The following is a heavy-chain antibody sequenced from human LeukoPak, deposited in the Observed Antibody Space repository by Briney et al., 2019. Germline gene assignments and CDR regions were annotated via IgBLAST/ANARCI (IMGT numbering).Heavy chain of an antibody. CDR2: ISAYNGNT. CDR3: ASVGAGIVGANDAFDI. V-gene: IGHV1-18*01. CDR1: GYTFTSYG. Sequence: ASVKVSCKASGYTFTSYGISWVRQAPGQGLEWMGWISAYNGNTNYAQKLQGRVTMTRDTSTSTVYMELSSLRSEDTAVYYCASVGAGIVGANDAFDIWGQGTMVTVSS. J-gene: IGHJ3*02. D-gene: IGHD1-26*01.